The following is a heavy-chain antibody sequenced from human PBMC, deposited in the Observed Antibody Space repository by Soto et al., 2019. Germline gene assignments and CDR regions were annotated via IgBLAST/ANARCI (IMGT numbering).Heavy chain of an antibody. V-gene: IGHV3-30*03. CDR3: ARAESGSYLFDY. J-gene: IGHJ4*02. CDR2: ISYDGSNK. Sequence: PGGSLRLSCAASGFTFSSYGMHWVRQAPGKGLEWVAVISYDGSNKYYADSVKGRFTISRDNSKNTLYLQMNSLRAEDTAVYYCARAESGSYLFDYWGQGTLVAVSS. CDR1: GFTFSSYG. D-gene: IGHD1-26*01.